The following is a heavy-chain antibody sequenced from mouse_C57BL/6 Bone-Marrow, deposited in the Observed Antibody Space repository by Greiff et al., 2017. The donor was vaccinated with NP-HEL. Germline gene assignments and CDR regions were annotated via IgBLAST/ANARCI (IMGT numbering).Heavy chain of an antibody. CDR1: GFSLSTFGMG. CDR3: ARIALFYYGSSYWYFDV. D-gene: IGHD1-1*01. V-gene: IGHV8-8*01. Sequence: QVQLKQSGPGILQPSQTLSLTCSFSGFSLSTFGMGVGWIRQPSGKGLEWLAHIWWDDDKYYNPALKSRLTSSKDTSKNQVFLKIANVDTADTATYYCARIALFYYGSSYWYFDVWGTGTTVTVSS. J-gene: IGHJ1*03. CDR2: IWWDDDK.